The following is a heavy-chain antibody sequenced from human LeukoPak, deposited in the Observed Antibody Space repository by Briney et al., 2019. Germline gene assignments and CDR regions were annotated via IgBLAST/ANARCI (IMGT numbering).Heavy chain of an antibody. V-gene: IGHV3-74*01. CDR3: ARGDCSTISCPQDWFDP. J-gene: IGHJ5*02. D-gene: IGHD2-2*01. CDR2: ISSDGSST. Sequence: PGGSLRLFCAASGFTFSRYNMHWVRQAPGKGLVWVSRISSDGSSTRYADSVKGRFTISRDNAKNTLYLQVNSLRAEDTAVYYCARGDCSTISCPQDWFDPWGQGTLVTVSS. CDR1: GFTFSRYN.